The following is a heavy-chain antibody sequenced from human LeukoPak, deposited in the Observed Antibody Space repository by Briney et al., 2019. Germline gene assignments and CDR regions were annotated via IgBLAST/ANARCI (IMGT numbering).Heavy chain of an antibody. J-gene: IGHJ4*02. Sequence: GESLRISCKGSGYSFTSYWISWVRQAPGKGLEWVANIKQDGSEKYYVDSVKGRFTISRDNAKNSLYLQMNSLRAEDTAVYYCARGLGYCSGGSCYPYYFDYWGQGTLVTVSS. V-gene: IGHV3-7*03. CDR3: ARGLGYCSGGSCYPYYFDY. CDR1: GYSFTSYW. D-gene: IGHD2-15*01. CDR2: IKQDGSEK.